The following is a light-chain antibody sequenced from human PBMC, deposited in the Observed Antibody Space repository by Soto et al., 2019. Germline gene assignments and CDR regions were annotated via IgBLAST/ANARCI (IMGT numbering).Light chain of an antibody. Sequence: EIGMTQSRATLSVSPGERATLTCRASQSVSSNLAWYQQKPGQAPRLLMYGASTRATGIPDRFSGSGSGTEFTLTISSLQSEDFAVYYCQQHNNWPPWTFGQGTKVEIK. CDR3: QQHNNWPPWT. CDR2: GAS. CDR1: QSVSSN. J-gene: IGKJ1*01. V-gene: IGKV3-15*01.